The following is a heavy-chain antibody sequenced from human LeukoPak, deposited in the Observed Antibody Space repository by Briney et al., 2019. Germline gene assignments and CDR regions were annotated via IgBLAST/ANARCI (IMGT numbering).Heavy chain of an antibody. CDR2: IYYSGST. J-gene: IGHJ6*02. Sequence: PSETLSLTCTVSGGSISSSSYYWSWIRQPPGKGLEWIGYIYYSGSTNYNPSLKSRVTISVDTSKNQFSLKLSSVTAADTAVYYCASSLYTSSSWDTYYYYGMDVWGQGTTVTVSS. CDR3: ASSLYTSSSWDTYYYYGMDV. V-gene: IGHV4-61*05. CDR1: GGSISSSSYY. D-gene: IGHD6-13*01.